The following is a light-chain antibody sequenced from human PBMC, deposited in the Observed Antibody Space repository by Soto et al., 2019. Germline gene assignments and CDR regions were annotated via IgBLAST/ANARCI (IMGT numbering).Light chain of an antibody. CDR2: ASS. J-gene: IGKJ5*01. CDR1: QSISSW. V-gene: IGKV1-12*01. Sequence: DIQLTHAPSALSASVGHRVTITCRASQSISSWLAWFQQKPGKAPKLLIYASSTLQSGVPSRFSGSGSGTDFTLTISSLQPEDFATYFCQQANSFPITFGQGTRLEIK. CDR3: QQANSFPIT.